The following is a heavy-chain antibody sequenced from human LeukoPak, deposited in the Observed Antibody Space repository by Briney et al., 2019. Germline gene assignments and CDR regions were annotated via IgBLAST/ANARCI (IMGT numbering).Heavy chain of an antibody. J-gene: IGHJ6*04. CDR1: GGSFSGYY. D-gene: IGHD3-16*01. CDR2: INHSGST. Sequence: SETLSLTCAVYGGSFSGYYWSWIRQPPGKGLEWIGEINHSGSTSYSPSLKSRVTISVDTSKNQFSLKLSSVTAADTAVYYCARGKWGSAKSVDVWGKGTTVTVSS. V-gene: IGHV4-34*01. CDR3: ARGKWGSAKSVDV.